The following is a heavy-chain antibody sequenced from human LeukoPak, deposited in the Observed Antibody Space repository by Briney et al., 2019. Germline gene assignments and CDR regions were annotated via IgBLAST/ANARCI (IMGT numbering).Heavy chain of an antibody. D-gene: IGHD2-2*01. CDR3: ARDRWLQDIVVVPAATAFDI. CDR2: ISAYNGNT. Sequence: GASVKVSCKASGYTFTSYGIIWVRQAPGQALEGMGWISAYNGNTNYAQKLQGRVTMTTDTSTSTAYMELRSLRSDDTAVYYCARDRWLQDIVVVPAATAFDIWGQGTMVTVSS. CDR1: GYTFTSYG. J-gene: IGHJ3*02. V-gene: IGHV1-18*01.